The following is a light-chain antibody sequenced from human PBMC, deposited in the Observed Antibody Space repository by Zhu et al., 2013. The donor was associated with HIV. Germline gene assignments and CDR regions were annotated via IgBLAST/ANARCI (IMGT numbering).Light chain of an antibody. CDR1: NSNTGSHN. CDR2: DNN. J-gene: IGLJ3*02. V-gene: IGLV1-51*01. CDR3: GTWDGSLTAVV. Sequence: QSVLTQPPSVSAAPGQRVTIACSGSNSNTGSHNVSWYQEFPGTAPKLLIYDNNRRPSGIPDRFSGSKSGTSATLDITGLQTGDEADYFCGTWDGSLTAVVFGGGTKLTVL.